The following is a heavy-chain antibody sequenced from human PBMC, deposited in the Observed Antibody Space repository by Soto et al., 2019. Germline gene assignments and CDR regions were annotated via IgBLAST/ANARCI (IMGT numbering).Heavy chain of an antibody. CDR3: ARGRQQRDAFDS. V-gene: IGHV1-8*01. CDR2: MNPNSGNT. CDR1: GYTFTSYD. Sequence: ASVKVSCKASGYTFTSYDINWVRQATGQGLEWMGWMNPNSGNTGYAQKFQGRVTMTRNTSISTAYMELSSLRSEDTAVYDCARGRQQRDAFDSWGQGTMVTVSS. D-gene: IGHD6-13*01. J-gene: IGHJ3*02.